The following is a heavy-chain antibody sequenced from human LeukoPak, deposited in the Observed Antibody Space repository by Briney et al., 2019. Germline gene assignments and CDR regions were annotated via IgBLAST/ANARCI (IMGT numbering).Heavy chain of an antibody. CDR3: ATRNSREDSNY. V-gene: IGHV4-59*12. CDR2: IYYTGST. J-gene: IGHJ4*02. CDR1: GGSISSYY. Sequence: SETLTLTCTVSGGSISSYYWSWIRQPPGKGLEWIGYIYYTGSTYYNPSLKSRHTISVDTSKNQFSLKLSSVTAADTAIYYCATRNSREDSNYWGQGPGFTVSS. D-gene: IGHD5-24*01.